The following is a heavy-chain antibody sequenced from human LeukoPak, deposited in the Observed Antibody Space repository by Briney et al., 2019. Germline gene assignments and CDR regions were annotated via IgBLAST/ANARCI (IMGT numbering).Heavy chain of an antibody. D-gene: IGHD1-7*01. CDR3: SSPPLRYRGNYWGGY. J-gene: IGHJ4*02. Sequence: GGSLRLSCAGSGFTFSYAWMSWARQVPGKGLEWVGRIKSNVDGGTADYAAPVKGRFIITRDDSKNTLFLEMNSLKTEDTALYYCSSPPLRYRGNYWGGYWGQGTLVTVSS. CDR2: IKSNVDGGTA. V-gene: IGHV3-15*01. CDR1: GFTFSYAW.